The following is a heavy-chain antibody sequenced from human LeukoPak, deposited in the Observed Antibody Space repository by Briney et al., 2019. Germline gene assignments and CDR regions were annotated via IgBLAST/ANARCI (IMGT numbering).Heavy chain of an antibody. D-gene: IGHD3-16*02. V-gene: IGHV3-48*02. Sequence: GGSLRLSCVASGFTFSSYSMNWVRQAPGKGLEWVSYISSSSSTMYYADSVKGRFTISGDNAKNSLHLQLNSLRDEDTAVYYCARDGDTTIVNFAFDIWGQGTMVTVSS. J-gene: IGHJ3*02. CDR2: ISSSSSTM. CDR1: GFTFSSYS. CDR3: ARDGDTTIVNFAFDI.